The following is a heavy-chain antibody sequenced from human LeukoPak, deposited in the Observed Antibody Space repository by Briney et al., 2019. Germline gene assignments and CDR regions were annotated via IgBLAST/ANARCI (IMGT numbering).Heavy chain of an antibody. CDR3: ARREMTTLPFDY. Sequence: GESLKISCKGSGYSFTSYWIGWVRQMPGKGLEWMGIVYPGDSDTKYSPSFQGQVTISADKSISAAYLQWSSLKASDTATYYCARREMTTLPFDYWGQGTLVTVSA. CDR2: VYPGDSDT. CDR1: GYSFTSYW. J-gene: IGHJ4*02. V-gene: IGHV5-51*01. D-gene: IGHD5-24*01.